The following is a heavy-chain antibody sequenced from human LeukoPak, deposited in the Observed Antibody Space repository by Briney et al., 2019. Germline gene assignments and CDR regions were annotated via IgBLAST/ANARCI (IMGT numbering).Heavy chain of an antibody. Sequence: GASVKVSCKASGYTFTSYDINWVRQASGQGLEWMGWMNPNSGNTDYAQKFQGRVTFTRDTSITTAYMELSSLGSEDTAVYYCARATHRNVLLNYDYVFDYWGQGTLVTVSS. V-gene: IGHV1-8*03. CDR3: ARATHRNVLLNYDYVFDY. CDR2: MNPNSGNT. J-gene: IGHJ4*02. D-gene: IGHD3-16*01. CDR1: GYTFTSYD.